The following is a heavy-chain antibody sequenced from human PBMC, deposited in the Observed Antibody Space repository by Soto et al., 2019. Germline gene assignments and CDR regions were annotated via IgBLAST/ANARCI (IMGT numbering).Heavy chain of an antibody. CDR3: AKDDIVVVVAAPDY. CDR2: ISYDGSNK. D-gene: IGHD2-15*01. J-gene: IGHJ4*02. V-gene: IGHV3-30*18. CDR1: GFTFSSYG. Sequence: GSLRLSCAASGFTFSSYGMHWVRQAPGKGLEWVAVISYDGSNKYYADSVKGRFTISRDNSKNTLYLQMNSLRAEDTAVYYCAKDDIVVVVAAPDYWGQGTLVTVSS.